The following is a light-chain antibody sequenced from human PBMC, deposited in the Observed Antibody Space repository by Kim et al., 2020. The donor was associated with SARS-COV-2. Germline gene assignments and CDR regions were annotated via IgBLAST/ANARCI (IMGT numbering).Light chain of an antibody. J-gene: IGKJ4*01. CDR2: GAS. Sequence: SPGERATLPCRAGQSVSSSYLAWYQQKPGQAPRLLIYGASSRATGIPDRFSGSGSGTDFTLTISRLEPEDFAVYYCQQYGSSPLTFGGGTRVEIK. CDR1: QSVSSSY. CDR3: QQYGSSPLT. V-gene: IGKV3-20*01.